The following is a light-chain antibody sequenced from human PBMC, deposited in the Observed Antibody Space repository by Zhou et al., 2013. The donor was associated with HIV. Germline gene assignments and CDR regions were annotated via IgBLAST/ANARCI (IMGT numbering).Light chain of an antibody. Sequence: DIQMTQSPSSLSASVGDRVSITCRASLNIRKSLNWYQHKPGKIPRLLIYHASDLQSGVPPRFNGSGSGTDFTLTIASLQREDFAAYFCQQTYSTQVTFGGGTKV. CDR1: LNIRKS. V-gene: IGKV1-39*01. J-gene: IGKJ4*01. CDR2: HAS. CDR3: QQTYSTQVT.